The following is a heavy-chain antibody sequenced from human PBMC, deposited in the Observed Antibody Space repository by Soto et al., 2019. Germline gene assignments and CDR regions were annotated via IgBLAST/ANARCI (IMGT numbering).Heavy chain of an antibody. CDR1: GGSISSSSYS. V-gene: IGHV4-39*01. CDR2: IYYSGST. Sequence: PSETLSLTCTVSGGSISSSSYSWCWIRQPPGKGLEWIGSIYYSGSTYYNPSLKSRVTISVDTSKNQFSLKLSSVTAAATAVYYCAISTVTTRYWFDPWGQGTLVTVSS. J-gene: IGHJ5*02. D-gene: IGHD4-4*01. CDR3: AISTVTTRYWFDP.